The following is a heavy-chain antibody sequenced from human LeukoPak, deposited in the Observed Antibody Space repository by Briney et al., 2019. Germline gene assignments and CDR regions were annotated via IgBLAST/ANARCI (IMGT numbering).Heavy chain of an antibody. D-gene: IGHD3-9*01. Sequence: QSGGSLRLSCAASGFTFSTYNMNWVRQAPGKGPEWVSFISNSGSDMYYRDSVKGRFTISRDNAENSLYLQMNSLRAEDTAVYYCARRTEVRYFDWNYYYYYGMDVWGQGTTVTVSS. J-gene: IGHJ6*02. CDR1: GFTFSTYN. V-gene: IGHV3-48*01. CDR3: ARRTEVRYFDWNYYYYYGMDV. CDR2: ISNSGSDM.